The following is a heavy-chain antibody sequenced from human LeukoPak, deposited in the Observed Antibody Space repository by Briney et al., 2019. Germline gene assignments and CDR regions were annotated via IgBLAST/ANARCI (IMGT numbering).Heavy chain of an antibody. V-gene: IGHV3-30*18. D-gene: IGHD5-12*01. CDR3: AKDGYSGYGMDV. CDR2: ISYDGSNK. J-gene: IGHJ6*02. CDR1: GFTFSSYG. Sequence: GGSLRLSCAASGFTFSSYGMHWVRQAPGKGLEWVAVISYDGSNKYYADSVKGRFTISRDNSKNTLYLQMNSLRAEDTAVYYCAKDGYSGYGMDVWGQGTTVTVSS.